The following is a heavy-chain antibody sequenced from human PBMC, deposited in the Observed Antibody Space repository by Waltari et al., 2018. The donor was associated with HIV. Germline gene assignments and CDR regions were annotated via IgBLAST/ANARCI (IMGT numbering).Heavy chain of an antibody. CDR2: INTRCST. Sequence: QVQLQQWGAGLLKPSETLSLTCAVYGGSFSGYYWSWIRQPPGKGLEWIGEINTRCSTSCNPSLKSRVTISGDTSKNQFSLELSSVTAADTAVYYCARVGEITIFGVVTSDYYYGMDVWGQGTTVTVSS. CDR1: GGSFSGYY. D-gene: IGHD3-3*01. J-gene: IGHJ6*02. CDR3: ARVGEITIFGVVTSDYYYGMDV. V-gene: IGHV4-34*01.